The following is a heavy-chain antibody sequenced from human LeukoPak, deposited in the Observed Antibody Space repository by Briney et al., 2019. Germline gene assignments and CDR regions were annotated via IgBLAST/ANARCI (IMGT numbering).Heavy chain of an antibody. D-gene: IGHD1-14*01. CDR3: ARDVTGEGGYNPDY. V-gene: IGHV3-74*01. CDR1: GFTFSSYW. Sequence: GGSLRLSCAASGFTFSSYWMHWVRQAPGKGLVWVSRINTDGSSTSYADSVKGRFTISRDNAKNTLYLQMNSLRAEDTAVYYCARDVTGEGGYNPDYWGQGTLVTVSS. J-gene: IGHJ4*02. CDR2: INTDGSST.